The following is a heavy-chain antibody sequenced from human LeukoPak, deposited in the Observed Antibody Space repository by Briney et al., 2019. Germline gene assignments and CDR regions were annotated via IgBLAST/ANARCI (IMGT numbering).Heavy chain of an antibody. CDR3: ATSIGDYYDSSALDY. CDR1: GYTFTGYY. Sequence: GASVKVSCKASGYTFTGYYIHWVRQAPGQGLEWMGWINPNTGGTNYAQKFQGRVTMTGDTSISTANMELSRLRSDDTAVYFCATSIGDYYDSSALDYWGQGTLVTVSS. CDR2: INPNTGGT. V-gene: IGHV1-2*02. D-gene: IGHD3-22*01. J-gene: IGHJ4*02.